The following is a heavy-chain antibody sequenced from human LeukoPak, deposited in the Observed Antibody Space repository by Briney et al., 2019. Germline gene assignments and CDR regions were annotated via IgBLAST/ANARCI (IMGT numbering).Heavy chain of an antibody. V-gene: IGHV4-38-2*02. D-gene: IGHD1-7*01. Sequence: SETLSLTCTVSGYSIRSGDYWSWIRQPPGKGLEWIGEINHGGSTNYNPSLKSRVTISVDTSKNQFSLKLSSVTAADTAVYYCARDFRGNYMLFDYWGQGNLVTVSS. J-gene: IGHJ4*02. CDR3: ARDFRGNYMLFDY. CDR2: INHGGST. CDR1: GYSIRSGDY.